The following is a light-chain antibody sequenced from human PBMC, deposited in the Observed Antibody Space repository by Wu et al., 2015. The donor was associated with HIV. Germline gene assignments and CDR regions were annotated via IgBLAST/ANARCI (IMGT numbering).Light chain of an antibody. CDR3: QQYYSFPWT. CDR2: GAS. V-gene: IGKV1D-8*01. CDR1: QGINTY. Sequence: VIWMTQSPSLLSASTGDRVTINCRMSQGINTYLAWYQQKPGKAPELLIYGASTLQSGVPSRFNGSGSGTDFTLTISCLQSEDFASYYCQQYYSFPWTFGQGAKVEIK. J-gene: IGKJ1*01.